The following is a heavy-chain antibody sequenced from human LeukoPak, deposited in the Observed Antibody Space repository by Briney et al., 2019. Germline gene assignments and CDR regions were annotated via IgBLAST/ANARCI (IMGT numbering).Heavy chain of an antibody. CDR2: INHSGST. J-gene: IGHJ4*02. CDR3: AINFDY. V-gene: IGHV4-34*01. CDR1: GRSFSGYY. Sequence: SETLSLTCAVYGRSFSGYYWSWIRQPPGKGLEWIGEINHSGSTNYNPSLKSRDTISVDTSKNQFSLKLSSVTAADTAVYYCAINFDYWGQGTLVTVSS.